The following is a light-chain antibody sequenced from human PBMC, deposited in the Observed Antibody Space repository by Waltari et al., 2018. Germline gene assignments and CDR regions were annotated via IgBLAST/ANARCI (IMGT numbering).Light chain of an antibody. J-gene: IGLJ2*01. Sequence: QSVLTQPPSASGTPGQRVTISCSGSRSNIGNNYVYWYQQLPGTAPKLLIYRNNQRPSGVPDRFSGSKSGTSASLTISGLQPEDEADYFCCSYAGTNHVVFGGGTKLTVL. V-gene: IGLV1-47*01. CDR1: RSNIGNNY. CDR3: CSYAGTNHVV. CDR2: RNN.